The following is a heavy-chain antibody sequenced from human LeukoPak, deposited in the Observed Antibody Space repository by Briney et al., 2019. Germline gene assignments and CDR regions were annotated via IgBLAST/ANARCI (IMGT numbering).Heavy chain of an antibody. CDR1: GFTVSSNY. Sequence: GGSLRLSCAASGFTVSSNYMSWVRQAQGKGMDLDSVIYSGGYTYYADSVKGRFTISRDNSNNTLYLQMNSLRAEDTAVYYCAKDPNFYYCMDVWGKGTTVTISS. CDR3: AKDPNFYYCMDV. J-gene: IGHJ6*03. CDR2: IYSGGYT. V-gene: IGHV3-53*01.